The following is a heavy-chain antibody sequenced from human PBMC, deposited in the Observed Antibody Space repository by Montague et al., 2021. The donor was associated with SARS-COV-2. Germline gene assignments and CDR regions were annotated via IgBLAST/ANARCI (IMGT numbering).Heavy chain of an antibody. CDR1: GGSISSYY. J-gene: IGHJ3*02. Sequence: SKTLSLTCTVSGGSISSYYWSWIRQPPGKGLEWIGYIYYSGSTXXXPSXKGRVTISVDTSKNQFSLKLSSVTAADTAVYYCARGSGWMGNAFDIWGQGTMVTVSS. D-gene: IGHD6-19*01. CDR2: IYYSGST. V-gene: IGHV4-59*01. CDR3: ARGSGWMGNAFDI.